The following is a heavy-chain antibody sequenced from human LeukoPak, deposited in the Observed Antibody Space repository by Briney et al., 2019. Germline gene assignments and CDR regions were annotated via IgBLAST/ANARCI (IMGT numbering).Heavy chain of an antibody. CDR1: GGTFSSYA. D-gene: IGHD2-2*01. Sequence: GASVKVSCKASGGTFSSYAISWVRQAPGQGLERMGGIIPIFGTANYAQKFQGRVTITADESTSTAYMELSSLRSEDTAVYYCARGQDIVVVPAAISARGAFDIWGQGTMVTVSS. CDR2: IIPIFGTA. V-gene: IGHV1-69*13. J-gene: IGHJ3*02. CDR3: ARGQDIVVVPAAISARGAFDI.